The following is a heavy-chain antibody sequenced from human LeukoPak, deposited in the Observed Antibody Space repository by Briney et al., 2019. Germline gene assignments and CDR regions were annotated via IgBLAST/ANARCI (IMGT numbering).Heavy chain of an antibody. Sequence: PSETLSLTCTVSGGSISSSNYYWGWIRQPPGKGLEWIGTIYYSGSTYYNPSLKSRVTISVDTSKNQFSLKLSSVTAADTAVYFCARQSEDLLQAFDSWGQGTLVTVSS. J-gene: IGHJ4*02. CDR2: IYYSGST. CDR3: ARQSEDLLQAFDS. D-gene: IGHD4-11*01. CDR1: GGSISSSNYY. V-gene: IGHV4-39*01.